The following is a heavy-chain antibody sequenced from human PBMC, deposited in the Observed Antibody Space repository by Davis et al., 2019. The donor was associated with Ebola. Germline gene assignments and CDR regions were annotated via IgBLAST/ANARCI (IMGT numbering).Heavy chain of an antibody. CDR2: INPNSGGT. CDR1: GYTFTGHY. V-gene: IGHV1-2*06. Sequence: ASVKVSCKASGYTFTGHYMHWVRQAPGQGLEWMGRINPNSGGTNYAQKFQGRVTMTRDTSISTAYMELSRLRSDDTAVYFCARGGFSMMVVPRDYFHGLDVWGQGTTVTVSS. CDR3: ARGGFSMMVVPRDYFHGLDV. D-gene: IGHD3-22*01. J-gene: IGHJ6*02.